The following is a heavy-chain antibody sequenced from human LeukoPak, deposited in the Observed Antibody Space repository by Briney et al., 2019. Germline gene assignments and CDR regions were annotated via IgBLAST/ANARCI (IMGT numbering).Heavy chain of an antibody. Sequence: PSETLSLTCTVSGGSIRSATYYWTWIRQRPGKGLEWIGYIFYTRSTNYNPSLMSRVTISVDTSKNLFSLKLSSVSAADTAVYYCARVRENCSGGSCYYGMDVWGQGTTVTVSS. V-gene: IGHV4-31*03. J-gene: IGHJ6*02. D-gene: IGHD2-15*01. CDR1: GGSIRSATYY. CDR3: ARVRENCSGGSCYYGMDV. CDR2: IFYTRST.